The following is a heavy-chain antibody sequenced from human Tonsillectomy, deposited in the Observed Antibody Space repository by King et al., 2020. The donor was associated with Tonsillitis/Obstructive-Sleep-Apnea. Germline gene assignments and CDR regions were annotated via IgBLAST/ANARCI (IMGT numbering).Heavy chain of an antibody. Sequence: QVQLVESGAEVKKPGASVKVSCKASGYTFTSSGITWVRQAPGQGLEWMGWISNYNKNTHYAQNFQGRVTMTTDTSTSTAYMELRSLRSDDTAVYYCARVGDFCVDYWGRGTLLPVSS. CDR2: ISNYNKNT. J-gene: IGHJ4*02. CDR3: ARVGDFCVDY. V-gene: IGHV1-18*01. CDR1: GYTFTSSG. D-gene: IGHD3-3*01.